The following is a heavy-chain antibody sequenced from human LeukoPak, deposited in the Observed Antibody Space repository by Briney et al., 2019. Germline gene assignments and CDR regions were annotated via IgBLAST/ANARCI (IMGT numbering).Heavy chain of an antibody. CDR1: GYTLTELS. CDR2: FDPEDGET. V-gene: IGHV1-24*01. D-gene: IGHD3-22*01. CDR3: ATDSRPYYYDSSGYRD. Sequence: ASVKVSCKVSGYTLTELSMHWVRQAPGKGLEWMGGFDPEDGETIYAQKFQGRVTMTEDTSTDTAYMELSSLRSEDTALYYCATDSRPYYYDSSGYRDWGQGTLVTVSS. J-gene: IGHJ4*02.